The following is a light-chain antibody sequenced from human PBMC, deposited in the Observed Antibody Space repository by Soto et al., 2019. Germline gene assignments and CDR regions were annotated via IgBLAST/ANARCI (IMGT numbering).Light chain of an antibody. CDR2: AAS. CDR1: QDIRIY. CDR3: RQLRSYPWT. Sequence: DIQLTQSPSFLSASVGDRVTVTCRASQDIRIYLVWYQQKPGKAPKLLIYAASTLHGGVPSRFSGSGSGTDFPLTITCLQAKDFASYSCRQLRSYPWTFCGGTKV. V-gene: IGKV1-9*01. J-gene: IGKJ4*01.